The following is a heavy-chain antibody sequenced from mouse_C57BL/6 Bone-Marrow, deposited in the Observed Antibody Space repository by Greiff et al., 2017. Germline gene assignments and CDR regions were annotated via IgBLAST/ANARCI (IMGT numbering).Heavy chain of an antibody. Sequence: QVQLQQSGPELVKPGASVKLSCKASGYTFTSYDINWVKQRPGQGLEWIGWIYPRDGSTKYNEKFKGKATLTVDTSSSTAYMELHSLTSEDSAVYFCARAFYYYGSSCFAYWGQGTLVTVSA. D-gene: IGHD1-1*01. CDR2: IYPRDGST. V-gene: IGHV1-85*01. CDR1: GYTFTSYD. CDR3: ARAFYYYGSSCFAY. J-gene: IGHJ3*01.